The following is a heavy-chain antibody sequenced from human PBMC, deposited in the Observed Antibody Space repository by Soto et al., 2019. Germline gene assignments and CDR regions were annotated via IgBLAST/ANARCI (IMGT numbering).Heavy chain of an antibody. CDR3: ARDGPQWGGDPGPYYYYYGMDV. D-gene: IGHD3-16*01. J-gene: IGHJ6*02. CDR2: IIPIFGTA. V-gene: IGHV1-69*06. Sequence: SVKVSCKASGGTFSSYAISWVRQAPGQGLEWMGGIIPIFGTANYAQKFQGRVTITADKSTSTAYMELSSLRSEDTAVYYCARDGPQWGGDPGPYYYYYGMDVWGQGTTVTVSS. CDR1: GGTFSSYA.